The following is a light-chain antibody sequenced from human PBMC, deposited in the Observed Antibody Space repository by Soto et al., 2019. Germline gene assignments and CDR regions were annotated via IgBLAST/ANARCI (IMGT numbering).Light chain of an antibody. Sequence: DIQMTQSPSSLSASVGYRVTITCRASHRISSYLNWYQQQPGKAPKLLIYAASSLQSGVPSRFSGSGYGTDFSLTIRSLQPEDFATYYCQQSYSTPWTFGQGTKVDIK. J-gene: IGKJ1*01. V-gene: IGKV1-39*01. CDR3: QQSYSTPWT. CDR1: HRISSY. CDR2: AAS.